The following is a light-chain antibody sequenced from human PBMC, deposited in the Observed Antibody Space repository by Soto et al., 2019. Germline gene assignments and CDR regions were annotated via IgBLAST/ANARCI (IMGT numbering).Light chain of an antibody. CDR1: QGIGYT. J-gene: IGKJ4*02. CDR2: ATS. CDR3: QPYNNWPLT. V-gene: IGKV3-15*01. Sequence: EVVMRQSPATLSFSPGDGATLSCRASQGIGYTLAWYQHKPGQTPRLLIYATSTRATGVPTRFSGSRSGAEFTLTINSLQSEDFAVYYCQPYNNWPLTFGGGTKVDI.